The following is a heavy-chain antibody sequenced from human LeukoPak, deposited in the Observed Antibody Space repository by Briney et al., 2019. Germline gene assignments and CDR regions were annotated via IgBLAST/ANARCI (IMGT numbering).Heavy chain of an antibody. D-gene: IGHD3-22*01. V-gene: IGHV3-20*04. CDR3: ARDLYRIVVVPHYFDY. CDR2: INWNGGST. Sequence: GGSLRLSCAASGFTFDDYGMSWVRQAPGKGLEWVSGINWNGGSTGYADSVKGRFTISRDNAKNTLYLQMNSLRAEDTAVYYCARDLYRIVVVPHYFDYWGQGTLVTVSS. CDR1: GFTFDDYG. J-gene: IGHJ4*02.